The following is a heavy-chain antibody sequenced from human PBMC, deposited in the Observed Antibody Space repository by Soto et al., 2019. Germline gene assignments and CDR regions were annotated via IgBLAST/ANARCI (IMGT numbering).Heavy chain of an antibody. CDR1: GFTFSSYG. V-gene: IGHV3-33*01. J-gene: IGHJ6*03. D-gene: IGHD3-10*01. CDR2: IWYDGSNK. Sequence: GGSLRLSCAASGFTFSSYGMHWVRQAPGKGLEWVAVIWYDGSNKYYADSVKGRFTISRDNSKNTLYLQMNSLRAEDTAVYYCARNSYYGPYMDVWGKGTTVTVSS. CDR3: ARNSYYGPYMDV.